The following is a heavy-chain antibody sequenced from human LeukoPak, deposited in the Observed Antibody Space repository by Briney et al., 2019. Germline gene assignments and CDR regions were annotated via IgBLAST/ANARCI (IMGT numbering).Heavy chain of an antibody. D-gene: IGHD4/OR15-4a*01. CDR2: NRNKVNSYTT. J-gene: IGHJ4*02. CDR1: GFTFSDHY. V-gene: IGHV3-72*01. Sequence: PGGXLRLSCAASGFTFSDHYIDWVSQARGKGLEWVARNRNKVNSYTTAYAASVTGRFTVSRDDSSNSVYLQMNSLKIEDTAVYYCARSMYGEGRRIIDFDYWGQGSLLTVSS. CDR3: ARSMYGEGRRIIDFDY.